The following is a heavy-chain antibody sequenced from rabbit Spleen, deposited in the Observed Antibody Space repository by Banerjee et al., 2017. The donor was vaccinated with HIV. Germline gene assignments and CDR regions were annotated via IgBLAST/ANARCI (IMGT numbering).Heavy chain of an antibody. J-gene: IGHJ4*01. CDR3: ARDLVAVIGWNFSL. CDR1: GFTLSSYY. V-gene: IGHV1S7*01. Sequence: HLKESGGGLVQPGGSLKLSCTASGFTLSSYYMNWVRQAPGKGLEWIGYIDPIFGITYYANWVNGRFSISSDNAQDTVNLQMNSLTAADTATYFCARDLVAVIGWNFSLWGPGTLVTV. D-gene: IGHD1-1*01. CDR2: IDPIFGIT.